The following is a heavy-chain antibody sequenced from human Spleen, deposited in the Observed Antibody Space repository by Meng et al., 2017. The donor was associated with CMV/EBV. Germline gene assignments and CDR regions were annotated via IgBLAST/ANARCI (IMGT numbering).Heavy chain of an antibody. CDR2: INCDGGGT. CDR3: ARDPALVGASHWFDP. V-gene: IGHV1-46*01. D-gene: IGHD1-26*01. Sequence: TESPFTRYYIQWVRQAPGQGLEWMGIINCDGGGTTYAQKFQGRVTMPRDTSTNTVYMEVSSLRSEDTAVYYCARDPALVGASHWFDPWGQGTLVTVSS. J-gene: IGHJ5*02. CDR1: ESPFTRYY.